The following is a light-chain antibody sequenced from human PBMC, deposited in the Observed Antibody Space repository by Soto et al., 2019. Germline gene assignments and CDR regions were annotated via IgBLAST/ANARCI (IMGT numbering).Light chain of an antibody. CDR2: GNS. J-gene: IGLJ3*02. V-gene: IGLV1-40*01. CDR3: QSYDSSLGGWV. CDR1: GSNIGAGFD. Sequence: QSVLTQPPSVSGAPGQSVTISCSECGSNIGAGFDVHWYQQHPGTAPKLLMYGNSIRPSGVPDRFSGSKSGTSASLAISGLQAEDEADYYCQSYDSSLGGWVFGGGTQLTVL.